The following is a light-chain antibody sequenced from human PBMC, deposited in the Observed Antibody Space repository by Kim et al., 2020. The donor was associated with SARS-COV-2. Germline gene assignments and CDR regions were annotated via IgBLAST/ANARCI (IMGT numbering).Light chain of an antibody. V-gene: IGLV6-57*04. J-gene: IGLJ3*02. CDR3: QSYDSSSWV. CDR2: EDY. CDR1: GGSIASNY. Sequence: NFMLTQPHSGSGSPEKTVTISCTRSGGSIASNYVQWYQQRPGSAPTTVIYEDYQRPSGVPDRFSGSIDSSSNSASLTISGLRTEDEADYYCQSYDSSSWVFGGGTQLTVL.